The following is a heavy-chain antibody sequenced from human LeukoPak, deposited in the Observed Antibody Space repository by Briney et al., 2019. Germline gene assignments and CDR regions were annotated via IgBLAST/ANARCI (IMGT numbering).Heavy chain of an antibody. J-gene: IGHJ3*02. V-gene: IGHV5-51*01. CDR2: IYPGDSDT. CDR3: ARQKAAAGSLLAFDI. Sequence: GESLKISCKGSGYSFTSYCIGWGRQMPGKGLELMWIIYPGDSDTRYSPSFQGQVTISADKSISTAYLQWSSLTASDTAMYYCARQKAAAGSLLAFDIWGQGTMVTVSS. D-gene: IGHD6-13*01. CDR1: GYSFTSYC.